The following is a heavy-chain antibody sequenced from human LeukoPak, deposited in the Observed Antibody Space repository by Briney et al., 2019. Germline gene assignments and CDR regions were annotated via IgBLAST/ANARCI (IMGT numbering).Heavy chain of an antibody. Sequence: PGGSLRLSCAASGFPFSSYAMSWVRQAPGKGLAWVSTISGGSGSTYCADSVKGRFTISRDNSKNTLYLQMNSLRDEDTAVYYCAKHRFESGGYHSTDWGQGTLVTVSS. V-gene: IGHV3-23*01. D-gene: IGHD3-22*01. CDR3: AKHRFESGGYHSTD. CDR2: ISGGSGST. J-gene: IGHJ4*02. CDR1: GFPFSSYA.